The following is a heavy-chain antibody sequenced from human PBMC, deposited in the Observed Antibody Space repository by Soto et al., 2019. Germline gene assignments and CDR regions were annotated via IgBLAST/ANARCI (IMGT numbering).Heavy chain of an antibody. V-gene: IGHV4-31*03. D-gene: IGHD2-2*01. CDR2: IHHSGST. CDR3: ARGYDNSYCWFNP. Sequence: QVQLQESGPGLVKPSQTLSLTCTVSGGSVTSGGYYWSWIRHRPGEGLEWIGYIHHSGSTSYNPSLKSRVAISIDTSTNQFSLKLSSVTAADTATYHCARGYDNSYCWFNPWGQGTLVTVSS. CDR1: GGSVTSGGYY. J-gene: IGHJ5*02.